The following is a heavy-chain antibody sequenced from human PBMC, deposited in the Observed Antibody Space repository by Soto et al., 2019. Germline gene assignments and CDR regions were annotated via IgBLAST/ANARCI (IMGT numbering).Heavy chain of an antibody. J-gene: IGHJ6*02. CDR2: ISAYNGNT. D-gene: IGHD5-18*01. Sequence: ASVKVSCKASGGTFTSYAISWVRQAPGQGLEWMGWISAYNGNTNYAQKLQGRVTMTTDTSTSTAYMELRSLRSDDTAVYYCARDRDTAMVYYYYYGMDVWGQGTTVTVSS. CDR1: GGTFTSYA. V-gene: IGHV1-18*01. CDR3: ARDRDTAMVYYYYYGMDV.